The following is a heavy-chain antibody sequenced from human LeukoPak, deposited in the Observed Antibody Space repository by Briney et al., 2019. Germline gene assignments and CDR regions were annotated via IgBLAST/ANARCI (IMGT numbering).Heavy chain of an antibody. Sequence: PGRSLRLSCAASGFTFSNSWMSWVRQAPVKGLEWMANIKQDGSETHCVDSVKGRFTISRDNAKNSLYLQMNSLRVEDTAVYYCASEEVAGPAGAFDIWGQGTMVAVSS. CDR1: GFTFSNSW. J-gene: IGHJ3*02. CDR3: ASEEVAGPAGAFDI. CDR2: IKQDGSET. V-gene: IGHV3-7*01. D-gene: IGHD6-13*01.